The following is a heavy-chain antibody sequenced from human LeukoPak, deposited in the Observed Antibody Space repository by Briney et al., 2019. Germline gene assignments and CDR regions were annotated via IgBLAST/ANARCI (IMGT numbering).Heavy chain of an antibody. CDR2: SRNKAKGYTT. CDR1: GFTFNDHY. J-gene: IGHJ4*02. Sequence: GGSLRLSCAVSGFTFNDHYMDWVRQAPGKGLEWVGRSRNKAKGYTTDYAASVKGRFTISRDDSKTSLYLQMNSLKTEDTAVYYRGGSVGTNTWDCWGQGTLVTVSS. CDR3: GGSVGTNTWDC. D-gene: IGHD1-26*01. V-gene: IGHV3-72*01.